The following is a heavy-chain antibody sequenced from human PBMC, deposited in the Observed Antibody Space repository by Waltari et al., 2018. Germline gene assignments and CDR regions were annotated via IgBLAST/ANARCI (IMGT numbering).Heavy chain of an antibody. V-gene: IGHV3-49*04. D-gene: IGHD2-15*01. CDR1: GFTFGDYA. CDR2: IRSKTYGGTT. CDR3: NCGAAASR. Sequence: EVQLVESAGGLVQPGRSLRLSCTASGFTFGDYAMSWVRQAPGRWRVWVGFIRSKTYGGTTEYAASVKGRFTISRDDSKSIAYLQMNSLKTEDTAVYYCNCGAAASRWGQGTLVTVSS. J-gene: IGHJ4*02.